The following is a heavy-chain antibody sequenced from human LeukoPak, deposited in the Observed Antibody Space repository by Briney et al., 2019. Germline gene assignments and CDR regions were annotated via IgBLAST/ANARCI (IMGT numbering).Heavy chain of an antibody. V-gene: IGHV5-51*01. Sequence: GESLKISCKGSGYSFTSYWIGWVRQMPGKGLEWMGIIYPGDSDTRYSPSFQGQVTISADKSISTAYLQWSSLKASDTAMYYCARSGYCGGDCLTNWFDPWGQGTLVTVSS. J-gene: IGHJ5*02. CDR3: ARSGYCGGDCLTNWFDP. CDR1: GYSFTSYW. D-gene: IGHD2-21*02. CDR2: IYPGDSDT.